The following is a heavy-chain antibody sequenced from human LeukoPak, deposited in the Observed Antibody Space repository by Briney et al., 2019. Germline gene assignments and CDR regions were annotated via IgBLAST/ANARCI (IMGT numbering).Heavy chain of an antibody. J-gene: IGHJ2*01. D-gene: IGHD4-17*01. CDR3: ARGEMTTVTPDWYFDL. CDR1: GGSISSYY. Sequence: SETLSLTCTVSGGSISSYYWSWIRQPPGKGLEWIGYIYYSGSTNYNPSLKSRVTISVDPSKNQFSLKLSSVTAADTAVYYCARGEMTTVTPDWYFDLWGRGTLVTVSS. CDR2: IYYSGST. V-gene: IGHV4-59*01.